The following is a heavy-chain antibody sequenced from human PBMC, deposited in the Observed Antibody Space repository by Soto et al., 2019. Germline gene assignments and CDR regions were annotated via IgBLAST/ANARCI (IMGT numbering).Heavy chain of an antibody. V-gene: IGHV4-4*02. Sequence: QVPLQESGPGLVKPSGTLSLTCAVSGDSISGSNWWSWVRQSPGKGLEWIGEIYHSGNTNYNPSLKGRATISVDKSKNQFSLRLNSVTAADTAVYYCVRVVWGVPAPGTSGWFDPWGQGTLVTVSS. J-gene: IGHJ5*02. CDR2: IYHSGNT. CDR3: VRVVWGVPAPGTSGWFDP. CDR1: GDSISGSNW. D-gene: IGHD6-13*01.